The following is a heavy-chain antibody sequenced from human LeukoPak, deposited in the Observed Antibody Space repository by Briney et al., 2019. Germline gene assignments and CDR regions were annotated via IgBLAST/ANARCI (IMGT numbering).Heavy chain of an antibody. D-gene: IGHD4-11*01. J-gene: IGHJ4*02. Sequence: PGGSLRLSCAASGFTFSSYSMNWVRQAPGKGLEWVSYISSSSSIIHHADSVKGRFIISRDNAKNSLYLQMNSLRAEDTAVYYCARGAGDSNYVVDYFDYWGQGTLVTVSS. V-gene: IGHV3-48*01. CDR1: GFTFSSYS. CDR3: ARGAGDSNYVVDYFDY. CDR2: ISSSSSII.